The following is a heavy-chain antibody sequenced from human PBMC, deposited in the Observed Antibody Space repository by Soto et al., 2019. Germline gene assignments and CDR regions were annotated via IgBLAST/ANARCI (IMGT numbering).Heavy chain of an antibody. V-gene: IGHV1-18*01. CDR2: ISAYNGNT. CDR3: ARDLYVLLWFGEFPFDY. Sequence: QVQLVQSGAEVKKPGASVKVSCKASGYTFTSYGISWVRQAPGQGLEWMGWISAYNGNTNYAQKLQGRVTMTTDTSTSTAYMELRSLRSDDTAVYYCARDLYVLLWFGEFPFDYWGQGTLVTVSS. D-gene: IGHD3-10*01. J-gene: IGHJ4*02. CDR1: GYTFTSYG.